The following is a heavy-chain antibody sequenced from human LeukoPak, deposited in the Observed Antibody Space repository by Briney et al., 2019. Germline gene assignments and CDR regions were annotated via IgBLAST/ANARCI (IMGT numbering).Heavy chain of an antibody. CDR1: EFTLRNYC. CDR2: INVKGSIT. D-gene: IGHD3-22*01. V-gene: IGHV3-74*01. CDR3: TRGGYYDRNAGDY. J-gene: IGHJ4*02. Sequence: GGSLRLSCVASEFTLRNYCMHWVRQVPGKGLEWLSRINVKGSITNYADSVKGRFTISRDNGKNTMYLQMSSLRAEDTAVYYCTRGGYYDRNAGDYWGQGTLVTVFS.